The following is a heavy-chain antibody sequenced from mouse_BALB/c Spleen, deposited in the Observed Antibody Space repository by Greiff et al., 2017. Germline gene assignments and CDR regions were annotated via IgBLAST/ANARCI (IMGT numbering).Heavy chain of an antibody. V-gene: IGHV14-4*02. D-gene: IGHD2-4*01. CDR2: IDPENGDT. CDR1: GFNIKDYY. CDR3: NAVITHAMDY. Sequence: VHLQQSGAELVRSGASVKLSCTASGFNIKDYYMHWVKQRPEQGLEWIGWIDPENGDTEYAPKFQGKATMTADTSSNTAYLQLSSLTSEDTAVYYCNAVITHAMDYWGQGTSVTVSS. J-gene: IGHJ4*01.